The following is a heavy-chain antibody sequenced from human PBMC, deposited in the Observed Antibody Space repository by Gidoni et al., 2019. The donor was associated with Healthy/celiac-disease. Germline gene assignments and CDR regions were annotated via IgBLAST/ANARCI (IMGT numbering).Heavy chain of an antibody. Sequence: DVQLLESGGGLVQPGGSLRLSCAASGFTLSSYEMNWVRQAPGKGLEWVSYISSSGSTIYYADSVKGRFTISRDNAKNSLYLQMNSLRAEDTAVYYCAGAIIAAAGIPFDYWGQGTLVTVSS. D-gene: IGHD6-13*01. J-gene: IGHJ4*02. CDR3: AGAIIAAAGIPFDY. CDR2: ISSSGSTI. V-gene: IGHV3-48*03. CDR1: GFTLSSYE.